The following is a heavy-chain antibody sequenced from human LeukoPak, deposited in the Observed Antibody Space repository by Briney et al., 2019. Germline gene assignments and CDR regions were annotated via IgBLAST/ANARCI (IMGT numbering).Heavy chain of an antibody. D-gene: IGHD3-16*01. J-gene: IGHJ4*02. V-gene: IGHV1-8*01. CDR1: GYTFTDFD. CDR2: INPNSGNT. Sequence: ASVTVSCKASGYTFTDFDINWVRQAPGRGLEWMGWINPNSGNTVYAQKFQGRVTMTGDTSINTARMELTSLTSEDTAVYYCARALDRSYYYVYLSWGQGTVISVSS. CDR3: ARALDRSYYYVYLS.